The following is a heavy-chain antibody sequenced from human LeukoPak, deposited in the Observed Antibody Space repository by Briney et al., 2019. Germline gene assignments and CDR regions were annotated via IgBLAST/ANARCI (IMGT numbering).Heavy chain of an antibody. CDR1: GDSTSSDRYY. V-gene: IGHV4-39*01. Sequence: SGTLSLTCTVSGDSTSSDRYYGGWVRQPPAKGLEWIGNIYYSGSTYYNPSPKSRVTMSVDTSKNQFFLKLNSVTAADTAVYYCARGRPYSGGYHLDYWGQGTLVTVSA. CDR2: IYYSGST. D-gene: IGHD1-26*01. CDR3: ARGRPYSGGYHLDY. J-gene: IGHJ4*02.